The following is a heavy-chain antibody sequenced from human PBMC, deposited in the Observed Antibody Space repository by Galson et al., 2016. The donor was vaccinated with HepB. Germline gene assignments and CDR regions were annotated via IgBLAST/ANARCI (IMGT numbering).Heavy chain of an antibody. CDR2: MNPNRGDT. Sequence: SVKVSCKASGYTFISYDINWVRQAPGQGLEWMGWMNPNRGDTAYAQKFQGRVTMTRSLSMTTAYMELSSLTSEDTAVYYCARAYYSFSGLSFYPWGQGTLVTVSS. CDR3: ARAYYSFSGLSFYP. V-gene: IGHV1-8*01. CDR1: GYTFISYD. D-gene: IGHD3-10*01. J-gene: IGHJ5*02.